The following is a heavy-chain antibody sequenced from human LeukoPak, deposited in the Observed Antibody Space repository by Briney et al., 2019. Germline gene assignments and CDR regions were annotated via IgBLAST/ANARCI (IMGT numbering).Heavy chain of an antibody. Sequence: GGSLRLSCAASGFTFSSYGMHWVRQAPGKGLEWVAVISYDGSNKYCADSVKGRFTISRDNSKNTLYLQMNSLRAEDTAVYYCAKGGNWGLGDYWGQGALVIVSS. V-gene: IGHV3-30*18. CDR2: ISYDGSNK. CDR3: AKGGNWGLGDY. CDR1: GFTFSSYG. D-gene: IGHD7-27*01. J-gene: IGHJ4*02.